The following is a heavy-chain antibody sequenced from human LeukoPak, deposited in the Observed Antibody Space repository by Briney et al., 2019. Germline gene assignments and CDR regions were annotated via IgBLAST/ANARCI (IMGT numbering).Heavy chain of an antibody. CDR1: GYSFTSHD. Sequence: ASVKVSCKASGYSFTSHDINWVRQATGQGLEWMGWMNPNSGNTGYAQKFQDRVTMNRNTSISTAYLELSSLGSEDTAMYYCASALKRGSAGTLIDHWGQGTLVTVSS. CDR3: ASALKRGSAGTLIDH. CDR2: MNPNSGNT. D-gene: IGHD6-13*01. J-gene: IGHJ4*02. V-gene: IGHV1-8*01.